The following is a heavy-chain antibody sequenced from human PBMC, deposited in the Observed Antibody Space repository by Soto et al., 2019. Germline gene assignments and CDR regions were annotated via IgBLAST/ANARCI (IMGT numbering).Heavy chain of an antibody. J-gene: IGHJ4*02. CDR3: ARGDGDYAYFFDY. Sequence: QVQLVESGGGVVQPGRSLRLSCAASGFTFSSYGMHWVRQAPGKGLEWVAVIWYDGSNNYYADSVKGRFTISRDNSKNTLYLQMNSLRAEDTAVYYCARGDGDYAYFFDYWGQGTLVTVSS. CDR1: GFTFSSYG. CDR2: IWYDGSNN. V-gene: IGHV3-33*01. D-gene: IGHD4-17*01.